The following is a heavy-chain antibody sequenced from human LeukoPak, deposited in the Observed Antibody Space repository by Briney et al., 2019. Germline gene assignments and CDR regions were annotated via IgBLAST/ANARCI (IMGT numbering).Heavy chain of an antibody. Sequence: GGSLRLSCAASGFTFSSYSMNWVRQAPGKGLEWVSSISSSSSYIYYADSVKGRFTISRDNAKNSLYLQMNGLRAEDTAVYYCARDLLWFGELFSGMDVWGQGTTVTVSS. V-gene: IGHV3-21*01. D-gene: IGHD3-10*01. CDR1: GFTFSSYS. J-gene: IGHJ6*02. CDR3: ARDLLWFGELFSGMDV. CDR2: ISSSSSYI.